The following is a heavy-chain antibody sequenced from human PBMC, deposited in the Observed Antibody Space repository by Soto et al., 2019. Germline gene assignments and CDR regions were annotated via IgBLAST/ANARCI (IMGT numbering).Heavy chain of an antibody. D-gene: IGHD2-8*01. CDR3: ARAGDRDLMVYAMGYGMDV. CDR1: GFTFSSYG. V-gene: IGHV3-33*01. J-gene: IGHJ6*02. CDR2: IWYDGSNK. Sequence: QVQLVESGGGVVQPGRSLRLSCAASGFTFSSYGMHWVRQAPGKGLEWVAVIWYDGSNKYYADSVKGRFTISRDNSKNTRYLQRNSRRAEDTAVYYGARAGDRDLMVYAMGYGMDVWGQGTTVTVSS.